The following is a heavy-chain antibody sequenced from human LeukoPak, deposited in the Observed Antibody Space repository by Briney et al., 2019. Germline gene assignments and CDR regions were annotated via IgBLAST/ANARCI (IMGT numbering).Heavy chain of an antibody. CDR1: GGSITSSIHY. V-gene: IGHV4-39*01. CDR3: ARSDGYKSFDY. J-gene: IGHJ4*02. Sequence: SETLSLTCSVSGGSITSSIHYWAWIRQPPGKGLEWIGSIYYSGSTYYNPSLKSRVTISVDTSKNQFSLRLTSVTAADTAVYYCARSDGYKSFDYWGQGTLVTVSS. D-gene: IGHD5-24*01. CDR2: IYYSGST.